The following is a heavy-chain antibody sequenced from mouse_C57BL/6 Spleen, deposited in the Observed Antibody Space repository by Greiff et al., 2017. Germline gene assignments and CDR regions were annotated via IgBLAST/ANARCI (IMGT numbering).Heavy chain of an antibody. V-gene: IGHV3-6*01. Sequence: EVKLQESGPGLVKPSQSLSLTCSVTGYSITSGYYWNWIRQFPGNKLEWMGYISYDGSNNYNPSLKNRISITRDTSKNQFFLKLNSVTTEDTATYYCAREVRLLPYWYFDVWGTGTTVTVSS. CDR1: GYSITSGYY. CDR3: AREVRLLPYWYFDV. CDR2: ISYDGSN. J-gene: IGHJ1*03. D-gene: IGHD2-3*01.